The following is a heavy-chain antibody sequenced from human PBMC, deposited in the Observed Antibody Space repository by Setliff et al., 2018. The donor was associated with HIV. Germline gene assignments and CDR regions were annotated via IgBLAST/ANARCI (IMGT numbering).Heavy chain of an antibody. CDR2: IYPGDSDT. J-gene: IGHJ4*02. D-gene: IGHD1-1*01. Sequence: GESLKISCKGSGYGFSNYWLAWVRQTPGKGLEWMGIIYPGDSDTRYSPSFQGQVTISADKSISTAYLQWSSLKASDTAIYYCARRASVTNSDDYWGQGTLVTVSS. CDR1: GYGFSNYW. CDR3: ARRASVTNSDDY. V-gene: IGHV5-51*01.